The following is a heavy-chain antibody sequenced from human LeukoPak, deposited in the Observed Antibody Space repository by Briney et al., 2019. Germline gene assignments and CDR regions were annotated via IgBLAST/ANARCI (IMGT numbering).Heavy chain of an antibody. J-gene: IGHJ6*02. CDR3: ARERNGVDV. V-gene: IGHV4-4*07. CDR1: GGSISSYY. Sequence: SETLSLTCTVSGGSISSYYWSWIRQPAGEGLEWIGRIQTSGSTRYNPSLKSRITMSVDTSQKQISLKLTSVTAADTAVYYCARERNGVDVWGQGTTVTVSS. CDR2: IQTSGST.